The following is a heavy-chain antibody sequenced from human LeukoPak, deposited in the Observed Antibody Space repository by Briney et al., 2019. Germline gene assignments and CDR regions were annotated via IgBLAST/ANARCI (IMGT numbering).Heavy chain of an antibody. J-gene: IGHJ4*02. CDR1: GGSFSGYY. CDR2: INHSGST. CDR3: ARGFVFYPFDY. V-gene: IGHV4-34*01. Sequence: SETLSLTCAVYGGSFSGYYWSWIRQPPGKGLEWIGEINHSGSTNYNPSLKSRVTISVDTSKNQFSLKLSSVTAADTAVYYCARGFVFYPFDYWGQGTLVTVSS. D-gene: IGHD2-21*01.